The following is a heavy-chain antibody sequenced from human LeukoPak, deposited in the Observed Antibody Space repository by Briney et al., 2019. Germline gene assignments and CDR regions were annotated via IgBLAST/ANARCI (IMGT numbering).Heavy chain of an antibody. CDR3: TTESVDLFDY. Sequence: GGSLRLSCAASGFTFSNVWMSWVRQAPGKGLEWVGRIRSKNDGGTTDYPAPVKGRFTISRDDSKNTLYSQMNSLKTEDTAVYYCTTESVDLFDYWGQGTLVTVSS. J-gene: IGHJ4*02. D-gene: IGHD4-23*01. CDR1: GFTFSNVW. CDR2: IRSKNDGGTT. V-gene: IGHV3-15*01.